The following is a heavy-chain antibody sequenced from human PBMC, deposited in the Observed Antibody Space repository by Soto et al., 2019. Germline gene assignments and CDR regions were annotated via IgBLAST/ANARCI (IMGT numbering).Heavy chain of an antibody. CDR3: AREQISITYYDILTGYYPPDAFDI. J-gene: IGHJ3*02. Sequence: GGSLRLSCAASGFTFSSYSMNWVRQAPGKGLEWVSYISSSSSTIYYADSVKGRFTISRDNAKNSLYLQMNSLRDEDTAVYYCAREQISITYYDILTGYYPPDAFDIWGQGTMVTVS. V-gene: IGHV3-48*02. CDR2: ISSSSSTI. D-gene: IGHD3-9*01. CDR1: GFTFSSYS.